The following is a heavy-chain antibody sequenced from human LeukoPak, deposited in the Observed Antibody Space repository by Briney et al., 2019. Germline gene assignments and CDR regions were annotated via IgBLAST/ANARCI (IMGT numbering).Heavy chain of an antibody. CDR2: IYYSGST. D-gene: IGHD4-17*01. CDR1: GGSISSGDYY. J-gene: IGHJ4*02. Sequence: PSETLSLTCTVSGGSISSGDYYWSWIRQPPGKGLEWIGYIYYSGSTYYNPSLKSRVTISVDTSKNQFSPKLSSATAADTAVYYCARDRDYEGLDYWGQGTLVTVSS. CDR3: ARDRDYEGLDY. V-gene: IGHV4-30-4*01.